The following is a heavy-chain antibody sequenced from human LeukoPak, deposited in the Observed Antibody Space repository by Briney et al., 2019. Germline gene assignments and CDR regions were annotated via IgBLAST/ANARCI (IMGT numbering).Heavy chain of an antibody. J-gene: IGHJ5*02. CDR1: GYSFTSYW. CDR3: ARGAYYYDSSGYYYVWFDP. V-gene: IGHV5-51*01. Sequence: GESLKISCKGSGYSFTSYWIGWVRQMPGKGLEWMGIIYPGDSDTRYSPSFQGQVTISADKSISTVYLQWSSLKASDTAMYYCARGAYYYDSSGYYYVWFDPWGQGTLVTVSS. CDR2: IYPGDSDT. D-gene: IGHD3-22*01.